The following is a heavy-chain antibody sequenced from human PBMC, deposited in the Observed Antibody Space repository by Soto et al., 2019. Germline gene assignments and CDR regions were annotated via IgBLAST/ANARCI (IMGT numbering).Heavy chain of an antibody. CDR1: GGSISVYC. D-gene: IGHD1-26*01. Sequence: SETLSLTCTVSGGSISVYCWSWIRQPPGKGLEWIGYIYYSGSTNYNPSLKSRVTISVDTSKNQFSLKLSSVTAADTAVYYCASINTGSSGYYFDYWGQGTLVTVSS. CDR2: IYYSGST. CDR3: ASINTGSSGYYFDY. V-gene: IGHV4-59*01. J-gene: IGHJ4*02.